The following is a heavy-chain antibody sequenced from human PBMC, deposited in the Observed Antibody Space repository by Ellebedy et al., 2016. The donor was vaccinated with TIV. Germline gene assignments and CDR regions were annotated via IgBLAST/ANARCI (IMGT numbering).Heavy chain of an antibody. CDR3: AKDYTAYANDV. Sequence: GGSLRLSCAASGFTVSSTSMTWVRQAPGKGLEWFAIIYHTGLITHAESVRGRFTVSRDNSQNTVYLQLNSLRAEDTALYYCAKDYTAYANDVWGQGTLVTVSS. J-gene: IGHJ4*02. CDR2: IYHTGLI. V-gene: IGHV3-53*01. D-gene: IGHD2-21*01. CDR1: GFTVSSTS.